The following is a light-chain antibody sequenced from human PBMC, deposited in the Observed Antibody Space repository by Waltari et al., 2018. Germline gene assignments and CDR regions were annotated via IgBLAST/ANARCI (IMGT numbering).Light chain of an antibody. CDR1: QSVGRT. CDR2: GAS. CDR3: QHYLRLPVA. Sequence: EIVLTQSPGTLSLSPGERAIVSCRASQSVGRTLAWYKQKPGQAPRLLIYGASNRATGIPDRVIGSGFGTEFSLTISGLEHEDSAVYYCQHYLRLPVAFGQGTKVEIK. J-gene: IGKJ1*01. V-gene: IGKV3-20*01.